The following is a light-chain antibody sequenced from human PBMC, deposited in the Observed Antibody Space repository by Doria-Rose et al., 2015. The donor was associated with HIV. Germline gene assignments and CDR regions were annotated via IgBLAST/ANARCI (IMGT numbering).Light chain of an antibody. V-gene: IGKV3-20*01. Sequence: TQSPGTLSLSPGERATLSCRASQSFSSTYLAWYPQKPGQAPSLLIYDGSTRATGIPDRFNASGSGTDFTLTINRLEPEDFALYYCHQYGTSWAFGQGTKVEI. CDR1: QSFSSTY. J-gene: IGKJ1*01. CDR3: HQYGTSWA. CDR2: DGS.